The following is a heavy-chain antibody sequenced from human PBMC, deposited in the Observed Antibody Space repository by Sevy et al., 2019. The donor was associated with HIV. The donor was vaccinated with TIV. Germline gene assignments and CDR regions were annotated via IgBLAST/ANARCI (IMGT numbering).Heavy chain of an antibody. CDR2: IKQDGSEK. D-gene: IGHD3-3*01. Sequence: GGSLRLSCAASGFTFSSYWMSWVRQAPGKGLEWVANIKQDGSEKYYVDSVKGRFTISRDNDKNSLYLQMNSRGAEDTAVYYCARHVGRGYDFWSGYPYYYYYGMDVWGQGTTVTVSS. J-gene: IGHJ6*02. V-gene: IGHV3-7*01. CDR1: GFTFSSYW. CDR3: ARHVGRGYDFWSGYPYYYYYGMDV.